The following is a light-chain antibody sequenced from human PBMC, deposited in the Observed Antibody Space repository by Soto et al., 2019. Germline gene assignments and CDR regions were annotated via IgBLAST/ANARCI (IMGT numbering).Light chain of an antibody. Sequence: EIVMTQSPVALSVSPGESAALSCRASQSVGRNFAWYPQRPGQAHRVLIYGTSTRATGVPARFSGSGSGTDCTLTISSLQSEDFGVYYCQKYNKWPYTFGEGTRLESK. V-gene: IGKV3-15*01. CDR3: QKYNKWPYT. J-gene: IGKJ2*01. CDR1: QSVGRN. CDR2: GTS.